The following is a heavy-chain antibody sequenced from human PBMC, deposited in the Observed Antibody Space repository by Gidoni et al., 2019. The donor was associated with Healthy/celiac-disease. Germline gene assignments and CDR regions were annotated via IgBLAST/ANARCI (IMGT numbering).Heavy chain of an antibody. Sequence: QVQLVESGGGVVQPGRSLRLSCAASGFTFSSYAMHWVRQAPGKGLGWVAVISYDGSNKYYADSVKGRFTISRDNSNNTLYLQMNSLRAEDTAVYYCARDRLGGNIVVVVAATPDYWGQGTLVTVSS. D-gene: IGHD2-15*01. J-gene: IGHJ4*02. CDR3: ARDRLGGNIVVVVAATPDY. CDR1: GFTFSSYA. V-gene: IGHV3-30*01. CDR2: ISYDGSNK.